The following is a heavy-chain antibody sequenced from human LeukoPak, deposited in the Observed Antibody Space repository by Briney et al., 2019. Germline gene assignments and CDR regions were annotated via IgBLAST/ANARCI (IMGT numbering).Heavy chain of an antibody. J-gene: IGHJ5*02. CDR1: GFTFSSYE. Sequence: PGGSLRLSCAASGFTFSSYEMNWVRQAPGKGLEWVSYISTTGSSIYYADSVKGRFTISRDNVKNLLYLQMNSLRAEDTAVYYCARDSFYYDILTGYSTWGQGTLVTVSS. CDR3: ARDSFYYDILTGYST. V-gene: IGHV3-48*03. CDR2: ISTTGSSI. D-gene: IGHD3-9*01.